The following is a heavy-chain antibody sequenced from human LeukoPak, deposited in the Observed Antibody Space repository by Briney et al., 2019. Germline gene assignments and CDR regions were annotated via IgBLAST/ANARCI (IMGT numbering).Heavy chain of an antibody. D-gene: IGHD6-13*01. V-gene: IGHV3-23*01. Sequence: PGGSLRLSCTASGFTFSAYAMSWVRQAPGKGLEWVSAISGSGGSTYYADSVKGRFTISRDNSKNTLYLQMNSLRAEDTAVYYCANGWQQLVYWGQGTLVTVSS. CDR1: GFTFSAYA. J-gene: IGHJ4*02. CDR2: ISGSGGST. CDR3: ANGWQQLVY.